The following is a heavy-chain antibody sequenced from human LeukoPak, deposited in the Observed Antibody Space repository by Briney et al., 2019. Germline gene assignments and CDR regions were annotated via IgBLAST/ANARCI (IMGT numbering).Heavy chain of an antibody. D-gene: IGHD2-8*02. V-gene: IGHV3-7*01. J-gene: IGHJ3*01. CDR1: GFTLSSYW. Sequence: QTGGSLRLSCAASGFTLSSYWMSWVRQAPGKGLEWVANIKQDGSEKHYVDSVKGRFTISRDNAENSVYLQMNSLRAEDTAVYYCAGCGTREYCGDAFGVWGQGTMIAVSS. CDR3: AGCGTREYCGDAFGV. CDR2: IKQDGSEK.